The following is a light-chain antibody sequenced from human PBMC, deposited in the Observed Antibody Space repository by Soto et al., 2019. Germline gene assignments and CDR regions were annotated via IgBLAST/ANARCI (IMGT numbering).Light chain of an antibody. Sequence: QLVLTQSPSASASLGASVKLTFTLSSGHNSYAIAWHQQQPEKGPRYLMKLNSDGSHTKGDGIPDRFSGSSSGAERYLTISSLQSEDEADYYCQTWGTGIRVFGGGTKVTVL. CDR3: QTWGTGIRV. J-gene: IGLJ3*02. CDR2: LNSDGSH. V-gene: IGLV4-69*01. CDR1: SGHNSYA.